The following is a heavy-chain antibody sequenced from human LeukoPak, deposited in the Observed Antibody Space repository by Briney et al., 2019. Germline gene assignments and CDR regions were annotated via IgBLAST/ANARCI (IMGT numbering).Heavy chain of an antibody. CDR2: IHHDGSNK. CDR3: AKAQVGATPSI. V-gene: IGHV3-30*02. D-gene: IGHD1-26*01. J-gene: IGHJ3*02. CDR1: GFTFSSYG. Sequence: PGGSLRLSCAASGFTFSSYGMHWVRQAPGKGLDWVAFIHHDGSNKYYADSVRGRFTISRDNSKNTLYLQMNSLRAEDTAVYYRAKAQVGATPSIWGQGTMVTVSS.